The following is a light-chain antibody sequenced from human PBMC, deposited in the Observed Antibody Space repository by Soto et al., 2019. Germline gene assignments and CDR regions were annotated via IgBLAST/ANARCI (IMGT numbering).Light chain of an antibody. CDR3: QQTYSTPVT. CDR2: AAS. Sequence: DIQMTQSPSSLSASVGDRVTITCRASQSISSYLNWYQQKPGKAPKLLIYAASSLHSGVPSRFSGSGSGTDFTLTISSLQPEDFATYSCQQTYSTPVTFGPGTKVDIK. J-gene: IGKJ3*01. CDR1: QSISSY. V-gene: IGKV1-39*01.